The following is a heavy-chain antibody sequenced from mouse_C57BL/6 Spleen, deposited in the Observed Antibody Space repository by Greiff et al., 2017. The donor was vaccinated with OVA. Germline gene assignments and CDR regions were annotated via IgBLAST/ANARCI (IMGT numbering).Heavy chain of an antibody. D-gene: IGHD1-1*01. Sequence: LQQSGGGLVQPGGSMKLSCVASGFTFSNYWMNWVRQSPEKGLEWVAQIRLKSDNYATHYVESVKGRFTISRDDSKISVYLQMNNLRAEDTGIYYCTAPTTVVAPYWYFDVWGTGTTVTVSS. J-gene: IGHJ1*03. CDR2: IRLKSDNYAT. CDR3: TAPTTVVAPYWYFDV. CDR1: GFTFSNYW. V-gene: IGHV6-3*01.